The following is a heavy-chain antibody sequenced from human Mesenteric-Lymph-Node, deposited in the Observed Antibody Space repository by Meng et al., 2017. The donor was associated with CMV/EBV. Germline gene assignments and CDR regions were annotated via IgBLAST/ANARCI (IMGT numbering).Heavy chain of an antibody. CDR3: ARLPEVPTVTTAFDY. J-gene: IGHJ4*02. Sequence: FTFSGSDIHWVRQASGKGVEWVGRIRSKANSYATAYAASVKGRCTISRDDSKNTAYLQVNSLDTEDTAVYYCARLPEVPTVTTAFDYWGQGTLVTVSS. CDR2: IRSKANSYAT. CDR1: FTFSGSD. D-gene: IGHD4-17*01. V-gene: IGHV3-73*01.